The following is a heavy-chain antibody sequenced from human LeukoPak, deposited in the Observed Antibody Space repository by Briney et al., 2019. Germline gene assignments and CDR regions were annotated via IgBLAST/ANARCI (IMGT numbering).Heavy chain of an antibody. CDR2: IKQDGSEK. D-gene: IGHD2-2*01. V-gene: IGHV3-7*01. Sequence: GGSLRLSCAASGFTFSSYWMSWVRQAPGKGLEWVANIKQDGSEKYYVDSVKGRFTISRDNAKNSLYLQMNSLRAEDTAVYYCARPDCSGTSCYHYYFDYWGQGTLVTVSS. CDR1: GFTFSSYW. J-gene: IGHJ4*02. CDR3: ARPDCSGTSCYHYYFDY.